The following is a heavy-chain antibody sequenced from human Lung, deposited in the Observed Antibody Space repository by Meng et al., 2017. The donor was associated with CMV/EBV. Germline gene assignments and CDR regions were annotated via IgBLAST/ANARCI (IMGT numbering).Heavy chain of an antibody. CDR2: ISWNSGSI. D-gene: IGHD4-17*01. J-gene: IGHJ4*02. Sequence: GGSLRLSCAASGFTFDDYAMHWVRQAPGKGLEWVSGISWNSGSIGYADSVKGRFTISRDNAKNSLYLQMNSLRAEDTALYYCAKDIFPATVTTSFLDYWGRGTLVTVSS. CDR3: AKDIFPATVTTSFLDY. CDR1: GFTFDDYA. V-gene: IGHV3-9*01.